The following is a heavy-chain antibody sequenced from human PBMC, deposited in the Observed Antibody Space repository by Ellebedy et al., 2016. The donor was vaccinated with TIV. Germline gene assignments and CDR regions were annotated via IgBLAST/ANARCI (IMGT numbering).Heavy chain of an antibody. D-gene: IGHD6-13*01. V-gene: IGHV4-59*01. Sequence: SETLSLTCLVYGGSFSGYYWSWIRQPPGKGLEWIGYIYYSGSTKYNPSLKSRVTISVDTSKNQFSLKLSSVTAADTAVYYCAREGIQAAAGTSPAFEIWGQGTMVTVSS. CDR1: GGSFSGYY. CDR3: AREGIQAAAGTSPAFEI. CDR2: IYYSGST. J-gene: IGHJ3*02.